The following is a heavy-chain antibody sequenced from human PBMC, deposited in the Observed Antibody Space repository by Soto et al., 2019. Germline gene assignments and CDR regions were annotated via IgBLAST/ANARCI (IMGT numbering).Heavy chain of an antibody. V-gene: IGHV3-33*01. CDR1: GFTFSTYG. D-gene: IGHD2-8*01. CDR3: VRGPWLVGDGTSCDY. Sequence: QVHLVESGGGVVQPGRSLRLSCAASGFTFSTYGMHWVRQAPGKGLEWVALIWNHGREDSYADSVKGRFTISRDNSKNARWLHTNCLRANDTAVYYCVRGPWLVGDGTSCDYWGQGSLVTVSS. CDR2: IWNHGRED. J-gene: IGHJ4*02.